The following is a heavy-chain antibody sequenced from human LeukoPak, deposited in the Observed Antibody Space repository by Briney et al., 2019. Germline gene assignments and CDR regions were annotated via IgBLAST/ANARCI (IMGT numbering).Heavy chain of an antibody. Sequence: PSETLSLTCTVSGGSLSSYYWSWIRQPPGKGLEWTGYIYYSGSTNYNPSLKSRVTISVDTSKNQFSLKLSSVTAADTAVYYCAREREGHSSSSENWFDPWGQGTLVTVSS. CDR3: AREREGHSSSSENWFDP. V-gene: IGHV4-59*01. J-gene: IGHJ5*02. D-gene: IGHD6-6*01. CDR2: IYYSGST. CDR1: GGSLSSYY.